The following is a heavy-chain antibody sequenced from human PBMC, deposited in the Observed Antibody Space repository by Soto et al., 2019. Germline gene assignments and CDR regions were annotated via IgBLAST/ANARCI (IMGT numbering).Heavy chain of an antibody. D-gene: IGHD1-20*01. CDR1: GFTFDDYA. CDR3: VKGYNYLRNYYMDV. V-gene: IGHV3-9*01. J-gene: IGHJ6*03. CDR2: ISWNSGSI. Sequence: GGSLRLSCAASGFTFDDYAMHWVRQAPGKGLEWVSGISWNSGSIGYADSVKGRFTISRDNAKNSLYLQMNSLRAEDTALYYCVKGYNYLRNYYMDVWGKGTTVSVSS.